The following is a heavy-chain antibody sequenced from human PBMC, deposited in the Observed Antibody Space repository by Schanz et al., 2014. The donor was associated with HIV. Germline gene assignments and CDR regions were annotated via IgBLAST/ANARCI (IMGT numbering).Heavy chain of an antibody. Sequence: QVQLVQSGAGVKKPGASVRVSCKASGYTFSSNDINWVRQASGQGLEWVGWMNPRSGNTGYAQKFQGRVTLTRNTSLTTAYMELSSLTSDDTAVYYCTRGPDYSSASYKFDYWGQGTLVTVSS. J-gene: IGHJ4*02. CDR3: TRGPDYSSASYKFDY. V-gene: IGHV1-8*02. D-gene: IGHD4-4*01. CDR2: MNPRSGNT. CDR1: GYTFSSND.